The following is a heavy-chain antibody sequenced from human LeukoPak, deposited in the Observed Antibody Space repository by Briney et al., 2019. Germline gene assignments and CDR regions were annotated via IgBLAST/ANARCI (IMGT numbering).Heavy chain of an antibody. V-gene: IGHV3-30*03. D-gene: IGHD5-18*01. CDR3: ARGGYHAYYLDY. J-gene: IGHJ4*02. CDR2: ISYDGSNK. CDR1: GFTFSSYG. Sequence: GGSLRLSCAASGFTFSSYGMHWVRQAPGKGLEWVAVISYDGSNKYYADSVKGRFTISRDNSKNTLYLQMNSLRAEDTAVYYCARGGYHAYYLDYWGQGSLVTVSS.